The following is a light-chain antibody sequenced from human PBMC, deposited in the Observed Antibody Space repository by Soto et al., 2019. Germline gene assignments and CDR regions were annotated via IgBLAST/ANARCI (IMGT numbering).Light chain of an antibody. Sequence: SALTQPASVSGSPGQSIAISCTGSSSDVGGYSYVSWYQQHPGKAPKLMIYDVSNRPSGVSDRFSGSRSGNTASLTISGLQAEDEADYYCSSYTSSSTLVFGGGTKLTVL. CDR3: SSYTSSSTLV. V-gene: IGLV2-14*01. CDR1: SSDVGGYSY. J-gene: IGLJ2*01. CDR2: DVS.